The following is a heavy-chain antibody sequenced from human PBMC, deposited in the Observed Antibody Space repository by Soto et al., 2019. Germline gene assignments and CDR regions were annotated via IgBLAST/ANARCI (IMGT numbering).Heavy chain of an antibody. Sequence: QVQLVQSGAEVKKPGSSVKVSCKASGGTFSSYAISWVRQAPGQGLEWMGGIIPIFGTANYAQNFQGGVTITADESTSTAYMELSSLRSEDTAVYYCARDAVPGYGDYHLDYWGQGTLGTVSS. CDR3: ARDAVPGYGDYHLDY. CDR1: GGTFSSYA. V-gene: IGHV1-69*12. CDR2: IIPIFGTA. J-gene: IGHJ4*02. D-gene: IGHD4-17*01.